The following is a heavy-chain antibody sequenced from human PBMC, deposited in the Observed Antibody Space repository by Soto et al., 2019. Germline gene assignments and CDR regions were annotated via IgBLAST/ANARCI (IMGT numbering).Heavy chain of an antibody. CDR1: GFTFDDYA. V-gene: IGHV3-43D*04. D-gene: IGHD6-13*01. Sequence: GWSLRLSCAASGFTFDDYAMHLVRQAPGKGLEWVSLISWDGGSTYYADSVKGRFTISRDNSKNSLYLQMNSLRAEDTALYYCAKGAGSSSWVSRGGAIEYWGEGTLVTVSS. J-gene: IGHJ4*02. CDR2: ISWDGGST. CDR3: AKGAGSSSWVSRGGAIEY.